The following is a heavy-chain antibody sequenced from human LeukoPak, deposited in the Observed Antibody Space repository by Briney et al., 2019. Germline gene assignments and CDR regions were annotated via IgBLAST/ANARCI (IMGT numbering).Heavy chain of an antibody. D-gene: IGHD6-19*01. CDR1: GFTFSSYE. CDR2: ISSRSSYI. Sequence: GGSLRLSCAASGFTFSSYEMNWVRQAPGKGLEWVSSISSRSSYIDYADSLEGRFTISRDNAKNSLYLQMNSLRAEDTAVYYCARGKEPVAGSLSHFDYWGQGTLVTVSS. CDR3: ARGKEPVAGSLSHFDY. V-gene: IGHV3-21*01. J-gene: IGHJ4*02.